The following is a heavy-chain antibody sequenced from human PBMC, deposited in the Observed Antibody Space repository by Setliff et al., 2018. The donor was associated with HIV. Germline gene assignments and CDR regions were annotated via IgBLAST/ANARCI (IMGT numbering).Heavy chain of an antibody. CDR3: ARAIVGKDYDSSGRFDY. CDR1: GGSISSGDYY. V-gene: IGHV4-30-4*08. J-gene: IGHJ4*02. D-gene: IGHD3-22*01. CDR2: IYYSGST. Sequence: PSETLSLTCTVSGGSISSGDYYWSWIRQPPGKGLEWIGYIYYSGSTYYNPSLKSRVTITVDTTKNKFSLKLSSVTAADTAVDYCARAIVGKDYDSSGRFDYWGQGTLVTVSS.